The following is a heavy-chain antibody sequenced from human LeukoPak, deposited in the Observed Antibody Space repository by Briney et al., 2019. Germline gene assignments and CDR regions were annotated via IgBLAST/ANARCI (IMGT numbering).Heavy chain of an antibody. D-gene: IGHD3-22*01. V-gene: IGHV3-48*03. CDR3: TRSGYRHPYHFES. J-gene: IGHJ4*02. CDR2: ISSSGSTI. Sequence: GGSLRLSCAASGFTFSSYEMNWVRQAPGKGLEWVSYISSSGSTICYADSVKGRFTISRDNAKNSLYLQMNSLRADDTAIYYCTRSGYRHPYHFESWGQGTLVIVSS. CDR1: GFTFSSYE.